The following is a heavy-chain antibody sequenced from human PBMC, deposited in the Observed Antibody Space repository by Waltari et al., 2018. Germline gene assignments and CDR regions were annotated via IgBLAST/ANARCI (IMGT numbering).Heavy chain of an antibody. CDR3: ARASYYDSSDTGPPVPYFDY. CDR2: SYSSGGP. CDR1: GGSISSYY. Sequence: QVQLQESGPGLVKPSETLSLTCTVSGGSISSYYWSWIRQPAGKGLEWIGRSYSSGGPTYNPSLKSRVTLSVDTAKNLFSLKLSSVTAADTAVYYCARASYYDSSDTGPPVPYFDYWGQGTLVTVSS. V-gene: IGHV4-4*07. J-gene: IGHJ4*02. D-gene: IGHD3-22*01.